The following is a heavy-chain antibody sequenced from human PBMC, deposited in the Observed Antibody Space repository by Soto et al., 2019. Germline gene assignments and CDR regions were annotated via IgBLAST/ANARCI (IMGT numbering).Heavy chain of an antibody. Sequence: QLQLQESGSGLVKPSQTLSLTCAVSGGSISSGGYSWSWIRQPPGKGLEWIGYIYHSGSTYYNPSLQRRFSLSVHRSKYQFSLKLSSVTAAHTAVYYCARVPHRWRQGTLITVSS. V-gene: IGHV4-30-2*01. J-gene: IGHJ5*02. CDR2: IYHSGST. CDR1: GGSISSGGYS. CDR3: ARVPHR.